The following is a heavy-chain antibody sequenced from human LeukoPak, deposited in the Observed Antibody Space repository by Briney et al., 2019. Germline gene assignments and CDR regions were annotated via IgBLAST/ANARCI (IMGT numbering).Heavy chain of an antibody. CDR2: IYYSGST. V-gene: IGHV4-39*01. CDR3: ARTQAGFHFDSSGYNPRWNYYFDY. D-gene: IGHD3-22*01. J-gene: IGHJ4*02. Sequence: PSETLSLTCTVSGGSISSSSYYWGWIRQPPGKGLEWIGSIYYSGSTYYNPSLKSRVTISVDTSKNQFSLKLSSVTAADTAVYYCARTQAGFHFDSSGYNPRWNYYFDYWGQGTLVTVSS. CDR1: GGSISSSSYY.